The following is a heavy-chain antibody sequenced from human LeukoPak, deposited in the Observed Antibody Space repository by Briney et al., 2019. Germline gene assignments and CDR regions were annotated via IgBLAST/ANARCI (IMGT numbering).Heavy chain of an antibody. CDR2: IYYSGST. Sequence: SETLSLTCTVSGGSVSSGGYYWSWIRQHPGKGLEWIGYIYYSGSTNYNPSLKSRVTISVDTSKNQFSLKLSSVTAADTAVYYCARPRGYSYVAFDIWGQGTMVTVSS. V-gene: IGHV4-61*08. J-gene: IGHJ3*02. CDR1: GGSVSSGGYY. CDR3: ARPRGYSYVAFDI. D-gene: IGHD5-18*01.